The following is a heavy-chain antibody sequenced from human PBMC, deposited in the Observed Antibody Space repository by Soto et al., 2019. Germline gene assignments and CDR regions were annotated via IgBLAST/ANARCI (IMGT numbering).Heavy chain of an antibody. CDR3: ARLLSGTTEWFDP. CDR2: IYDNGSA. V-gene: IGHV4-4*02. Sequence: QVQLQESGPGLVKPSGTLSLTCAVSGASISTGNWWSWVRQPPGKGLEWIGEIYDNGSANYNPSLKSRVTMSLDKSKNQFSLRLSSVTAADTAVYYCARLLSGTTEWFDPWGQGTLVTVSS. J-gene: IGHJ5*02. CDR1: GASISTGNW. D-gene: IGHD1-7*01.